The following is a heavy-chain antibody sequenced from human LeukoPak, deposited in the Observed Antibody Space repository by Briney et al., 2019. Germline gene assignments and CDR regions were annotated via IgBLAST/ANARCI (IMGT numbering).Heavy chain of an antibody. J-gene: IGHJ5*02. CDR3: TRNRLWFGEGGWFDP. Sequence: EPSETLSLTCTVSGGSISSYYWSWIRQPPGKGLEWIGYIYYSGSTNYNPSLKSRVTISVDTSKNQFSLKLSSVTAADTAVYYCTRNRLWFGEGGWFDPWGQGTLVTVSS. D-gene: IGHD3-10*01. CDR1: GGSISSYY. CDR2: IYYSGST. V-gene: IGHV4-59*01.